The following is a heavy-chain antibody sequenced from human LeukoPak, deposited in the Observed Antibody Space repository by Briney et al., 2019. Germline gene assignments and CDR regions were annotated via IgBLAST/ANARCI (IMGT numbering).Heavy chain of an antibody. J-gene: IGHJ4*02. Sequence: SETLSLTCTVSGGSITTYYWNWIRQPPGKGLEWIGYFYYSGSTKYNPSLKSRVAISVDTSKNQFSLKLNSVTAADTAVYYCARGDNNYAHWGRGTLVTVSS. V-gene: IGHV4-59*01. D-gene: IGHD2-2*01. CDR3: ARGDNNYAH. CDR1: GGSITTYY. CDR2: FYYSGST.